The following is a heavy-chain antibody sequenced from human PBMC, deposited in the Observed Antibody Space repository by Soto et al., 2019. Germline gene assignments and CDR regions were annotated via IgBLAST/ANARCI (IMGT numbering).Heavy chain of an antibody. CDR3: ARVSAGIYFEY. CDR1: GFTFSGYS. CDR2: ISSTSIYI. V-gene: IGHV3-21*01. D-gene: IGHD3-10*01. Sequence: EVQLVESGGGLVKPGGSLRLSCAASGFTFSGYSMNWVRQAPGKGLEWVSSISSTSIYIYYADSVKGRFTISRDNAKNSLYLQMNSLGAEDTAVYYCARVSAGIYFEYWGQGTLVTVSS. J-gene: IGHJ4*02.